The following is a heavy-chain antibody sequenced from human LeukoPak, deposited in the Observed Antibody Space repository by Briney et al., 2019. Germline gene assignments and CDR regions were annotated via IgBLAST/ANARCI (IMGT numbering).Heavy chain of an antibody. Sequence: GESLKISSKGSGYSFTTYWITGVRQMPGKGLEWMGIIYPGDSDTRYTPSFQGQVTISADKSISTAYLQWSSLKASDTAMYYCAIPQSRARYDSFDIWGQGTMVIVSS. CDR2: IYPGDSDT. V-gene: IGHV5-51*01. J-gene: IGHJ3*02. D-gene: IGHD3-16*02. CDR1: GYSFTTYW. CDR3: AIPQSRARYDSFDI.